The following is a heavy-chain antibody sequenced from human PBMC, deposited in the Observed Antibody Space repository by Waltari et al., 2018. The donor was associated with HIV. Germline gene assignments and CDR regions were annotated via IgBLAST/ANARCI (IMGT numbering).Heavy chain of an antibody. CDR3: AKEGIAGRPSVPDY. V-gene: IGHV3-23*01. CDR1: GFTFSSYA. D-gene: IGHD6-6*01. CDR2: ISGRGGST. J-gene: IGHJ4*02. Sequence: EVQLLESGGGLVQPGGSLRLSCAASGFTFSSYAMSWVRQAPGKGLEWVSVISGRGGSTYDADFVKGRFTISRDNSKNTLYRQMNSLRAEDTAVYYCAKEGIAGRPSVPDYWGQGTLVTVSS.